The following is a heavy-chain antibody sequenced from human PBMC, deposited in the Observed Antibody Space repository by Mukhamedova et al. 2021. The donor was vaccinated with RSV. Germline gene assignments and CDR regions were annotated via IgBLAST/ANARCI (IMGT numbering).Heavy chain of an antibody. CDR2: RHDGSKK. V-gene: IGHV3-30*02. Sequence: RHDGSKKDYADSVKGRLTVSRDNSKNTLYLQMNSLRAEDTAVYYCAKDLLYYDFWSGPDYWGQGTLVTVSS. D-gene: IGHD3-3*01. CDR3: AKDLLYYDFWSGPDY. J-gene: IGHJ4*02.